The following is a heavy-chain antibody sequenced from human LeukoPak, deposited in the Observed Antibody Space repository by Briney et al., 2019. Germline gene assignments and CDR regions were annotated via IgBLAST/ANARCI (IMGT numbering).Heavy chain of an antibody. CDR1: GYTFTSYY. J-gene: IGHJ4*02. Sequence: GASVKVSCKASGYTFTSYYMHWVRQAPGQGLEWMGIINPSGGSTSYAQKFQGRVTMTRDTSRGTVYMELSSLRSEDTAVYYCASNVQTGTQNYWGQGTLVTVSS. CDR2: INPSGGST. CDR3: ASNVQTGTQNY. V-gene: IGHV1-46*01. D-gene: IGHD1-1*01.